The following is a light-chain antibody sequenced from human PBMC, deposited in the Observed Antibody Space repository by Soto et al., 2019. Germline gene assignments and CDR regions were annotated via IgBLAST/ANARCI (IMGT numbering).Light chain of an antibody. J-gene: IGKJ4*01. Sequence: EIVLTQSPGTLSLSPGESATLSCRASQSVSHFLAWYQQKPGQAPRLLIYDTSSRATGIPGRFSGSGSGTDFTLTIGSLEHEDSAVYYCQQRTDWPTFGGGTKVEI. CDR2: DTS. CDR3: QQRTDWPT. CDR1: QSVSHF. V-gene: IGKV3-11*01.